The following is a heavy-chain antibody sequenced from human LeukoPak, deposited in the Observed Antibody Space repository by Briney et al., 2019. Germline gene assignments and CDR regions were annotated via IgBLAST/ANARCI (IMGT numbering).Heavy chain of an antibody. CDR3: ARSLFSSSWFSGSLNY. CDR1: GFTFSLYV. Sequence: PGGSVRLSCAASGFTFSLYVMNWVRQAPGKGLEWVSYISSSSSTIYYADSVKGRFTISRDNAKNSLYLQMNSLRAEDTAVYYCARSLFSSSWFSGSLNYWGQGTLVTVSS. CDR2: ISSSSSTI. V-gene: IGHV3-48*01. J-gene: IGHJ4*02. D-gene: IGHD6-13*01.